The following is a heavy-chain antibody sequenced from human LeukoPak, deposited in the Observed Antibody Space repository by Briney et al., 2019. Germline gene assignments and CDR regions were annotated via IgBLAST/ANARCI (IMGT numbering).Heavy chain of an antibody. J-gene: IGHJ2*01. CDR2: ISSSSSYI. D-gene: IGHD3-3*01. Sequence: GGSLRLSCAASGFTFSSYSMNRVRQAPGKGLEWVSSISSSSSYIYYADSVKGRFTISRDNAKNSLYLQMNSLRAEDTAVYYCARVPEIFGVVPFDLWGRGTLVTVSS. CDR3: ARVPEIFGVVPFDL. CDR1: GFTFSSYS. V-gene: IGHV3-21*01.